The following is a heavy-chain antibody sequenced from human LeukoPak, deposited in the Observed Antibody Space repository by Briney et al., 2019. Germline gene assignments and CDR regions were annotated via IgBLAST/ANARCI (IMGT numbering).Heavy chain of an antibody. CDR1: GFVLSDYG. Sequence: QSGGSLRLSCAASGFVLSDYGMHWVRQAPGKGLEWVAFVRNDGSNEYYVGSVKGRFTISRDKSKNTLYLQMNSLRAEDTAVYSCAKEPDSGYHSEGPKNWGLGTLVTVSS. J-gene: IGHJ4*02. CDR2: VRNDGSNE. D-gene: IGHD5-12*01. CDR3: AKEPDSGYHSEGPKN. V-gene: IGHV3-30*02.